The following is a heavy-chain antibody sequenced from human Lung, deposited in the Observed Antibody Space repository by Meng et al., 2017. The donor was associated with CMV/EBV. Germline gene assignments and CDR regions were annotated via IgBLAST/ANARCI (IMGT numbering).Heavy chain of an antibody. CDR1: GLTFSNAW. V-gene: IGHV3-15*01. D-gene: IGHD3-10*01. J-gene: IGHJ6*02. Sequence: GGSLRLXCSASGLTFSNAWMSWVRQAPGKGLEWVGRIKRKNDGGTTDYAAPVKGRFTISRDDSKNTLYLQMNSLKTEDTAVYYCTTSIRIPIVRGVIFRDVWGQGTXVTVSS. CDR3: TTSIRIPIVRGVIFRDV. CDR2: IKRKNDGGTT.